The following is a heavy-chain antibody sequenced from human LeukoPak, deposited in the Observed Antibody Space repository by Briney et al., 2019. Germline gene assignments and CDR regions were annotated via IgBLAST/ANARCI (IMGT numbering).Heavy chain of an antibody. Sequence: SETLSLTCTVSGGSISSSSYYWGWIRQPPGKGLEWIGSIYYSGSTYYNPSLKSRVTISVDTSKNQFSLKLSSVTAADTAVYYCARYSSSWYYFDYWGQGTLVTVSS. CDR1: GGSISSSSYY. V-gene: IGHV4-39*01. CDR3: ARYSSSWYYFDY. CDR2: IYYSGST. D-gene: IGHD6-13*01. J-gene: IGHJ4*02.